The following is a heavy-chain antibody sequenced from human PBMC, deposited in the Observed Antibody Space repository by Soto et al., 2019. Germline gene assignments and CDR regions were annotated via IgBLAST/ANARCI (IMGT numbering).Heavy chain of an antibody. Sequence: SETLSLTCTVSGGSFSSSSYYWGWIRQPPGKGLEWIGGIYFSGITYYNPSLKSRVTISGDTSKNQFSLKLSSVTAADTAVYYCARHIGYCSGGSCTYFDYWGQGTLVTVSS. V-gene: IGHV4-39*01. CDR2: IYFSGIT. CDR3: ARHIGYCSGGSCTYFDY. CDR1: GGSFSSSSYY. J-gene: IGHJ4*02. D-gene: IGHD2-15*01.